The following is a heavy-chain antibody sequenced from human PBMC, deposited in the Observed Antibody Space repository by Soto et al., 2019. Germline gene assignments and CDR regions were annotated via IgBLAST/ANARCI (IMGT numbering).Heavy chain of an antibody. CDR1: GYTFTSYG. D-gene: IGHD2-15*01. V-gene: IGHV1-18*01. J-gene: IGHJ6*02. Sequence: ASVKVSCKASGYTFTSYGISWVRQAPGQGLEWMGWISACNGNTNYAQKLQGRVTMTTDTSTSTAYMELRSLRSDDTAVYYCARDGDIVVVVAATRTARNYYYGMDVWGQGTTVTVSS. CDR2: ISACNGNT. CDR3: ARDGDIVVVVAATRTARNYYYGMDV.